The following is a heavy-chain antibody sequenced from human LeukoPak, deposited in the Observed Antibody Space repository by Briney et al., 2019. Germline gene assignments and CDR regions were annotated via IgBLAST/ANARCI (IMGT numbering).Heavy chain of an antibody. J-gene: IGHJ4*02. CDR1: GFTFSSYT. D-gene: IGHD2-15*01. CDR3: ARSWGGSCSYPSDN. V-gene: IGHV3-30*19. Sequence: GGSLRLSCAASGFTFSSYTMNWVRQAPGKGLEWVAVISYDGSNKYYADSVKGRYTISRDNSKNTLYLQMNSLRAEDTALYICARSWGGSCSYPSDNWGQGTLVTVSS. CDR2: ISYDGSNK.